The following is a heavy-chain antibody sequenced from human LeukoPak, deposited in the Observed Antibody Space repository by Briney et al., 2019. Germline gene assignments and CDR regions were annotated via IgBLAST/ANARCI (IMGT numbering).Heavy chain of an antibody. V-gene: IGHV4-34*01. CDR2: INHSGST. Sequence: SETLSLTCAVYGGPFSGYYWSWIRQPPGKGLEWIGEINHSGSTNYNPSLKSRVTISVDTSKNQFSLKLSSVTAADAAVYYCARGPGQWLVLDYWGQGTLVTVSS. CDR3: ARGPGQWLVLDY. J-gene: IGHJ4*02. CDR1: GGPFSGYY. D-gene: IGHD6-19*01.